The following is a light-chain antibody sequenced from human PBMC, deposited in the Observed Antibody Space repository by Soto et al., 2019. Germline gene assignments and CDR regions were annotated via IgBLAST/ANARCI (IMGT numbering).Light chain of an antibody. CDR2: LEVGGSY. J-gene: IGLJ2*01. V-gene: IGLV4-60*02. Sequence: QSVLTQSSSTSASLVSSVKLTCTLSSGHSSYIIAWHQQQPGKAPRYLMKLEVGGSYNKGSGVPDRFSGSSSGAHRYRTISTLHFAVGADYYRQTWGGNLLVFGGGTKLTLL. CDR3: QTWGGNLLV. CDR1: SGHSSYI.